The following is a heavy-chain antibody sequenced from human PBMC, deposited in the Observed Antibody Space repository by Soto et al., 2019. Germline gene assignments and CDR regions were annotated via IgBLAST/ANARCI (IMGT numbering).Heavy chain of an antibody. CDR2: ISYDGSNK. J-gene: IGHJ4*02. Sequence: QVQLVESGGGVVQPGRSLRLSCAASGFTFSSYAVHWVRQAPGRGLEWVAVISYDGSNKYYADSVKGRFTISRDNSKNTLYLQMNSLRAEDTAVYYCARDRVEWGGPGHSYGSNYWGQGTLVTVS. D-gene: IGHD5-18*01. CDR1: GFTFSSYA. CDR3: ARDRVEWGGPGHSYGSNY. V-gene: IGHV3-30-3*01.